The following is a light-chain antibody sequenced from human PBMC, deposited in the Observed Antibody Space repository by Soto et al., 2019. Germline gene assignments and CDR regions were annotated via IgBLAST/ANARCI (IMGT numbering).Light chain of an antibody. Sequence: DIQMTQSPSSLSPSVGDRVTITCRASQSISSYLNWYQQKPGKAPKLLIYGASSLQSGVPSRFSGSGSGTDFTLTISTLQPEDFATYYCQTSYSTPVTFGGGTKVEIK. CDR2: GAS. CDR1: QSISSY. CDR3: QTSYSTPVT. V-gene: IGKV1-39*01. J-gene: IGKJ4*01.